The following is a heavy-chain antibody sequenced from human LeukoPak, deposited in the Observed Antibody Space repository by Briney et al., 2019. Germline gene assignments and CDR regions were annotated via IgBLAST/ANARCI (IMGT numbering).Heavy chain of an antibody. J-gene: IGHJ5*02. CDR3: ARDYVGNWFDP. CDR1: GYTFTSYG. D-gene: IGHD3-16*01. CDR2: INPNSGGT. V-gene: IGHV1-2*02. Sequence: GASVKVSCKASGYTFTSYGISWVRQAPGQGLEWMGWINPNSGGTNYAQKFQGRVTMTRDTSISTAYMELSRLRSDDTAVYYCARDYVGNWFDPWGQGTLVTVSS.